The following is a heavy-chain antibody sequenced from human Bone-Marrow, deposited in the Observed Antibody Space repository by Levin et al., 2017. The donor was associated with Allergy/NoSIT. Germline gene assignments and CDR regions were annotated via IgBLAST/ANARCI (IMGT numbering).Heavy chain of an antibody. D-gene: IGHD6-13*01. J-gene: IGHJ4*02. CDR3: ASTRSYSSSWYYFDY. CDR2: IYYSGST. V-gene: IGHV4-59*01. Sequence: SETLSLTCTVSGGSISSYYWSWIRQPPGKGLEWIGYIYYSGSTNYNPSLKSRVTISVDTSKNQFSLKLSSVTAADTAVYYCASTRSYSSSWYYFDYWGQGTLVTVSS. CDR1: GGSISSYY.